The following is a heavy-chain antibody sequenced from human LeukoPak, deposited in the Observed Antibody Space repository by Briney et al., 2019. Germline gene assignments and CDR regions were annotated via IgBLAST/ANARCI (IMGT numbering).Heavy chain of an antibody. CDR3: AKGPHLGILTGYYVEDY. Sequence: PGRSLRLSCAASGFTFSSYGMHWVRQAPGKGLEWVAVISYDGSNKYYADSVKGRFTISRDNSKNTLYLQMNSLRAEDTAVYYCAKGPHLGILTGYYVEDYWGQGTLVTVSS. CDR1: GFTFSSYG. CDR2: ISYDGSNK. J-gene: IGHJ4*02. D-gene: IGHD3-9*01. V-gene: IGHV3-30*18.